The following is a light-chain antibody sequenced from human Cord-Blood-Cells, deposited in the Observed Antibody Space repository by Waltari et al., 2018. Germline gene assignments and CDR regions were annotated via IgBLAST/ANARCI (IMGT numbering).Light chain of an antibody. J-gene: IGKJ1*01. Sequence: DIQLTQSPASLSASVGDSVTITYRASQSISSYLNWYQQKPGKAPKLLIYAASSLQSGVPSRFSGSGSGTAFTLPISSLQPEDFATYYCQQSYSTPWTFGQGTKVEIK. CDR2: AAS. V-gene: IGKV1-39*01. CDR1: QSISSY. CDR3: QQSYSTPWT.